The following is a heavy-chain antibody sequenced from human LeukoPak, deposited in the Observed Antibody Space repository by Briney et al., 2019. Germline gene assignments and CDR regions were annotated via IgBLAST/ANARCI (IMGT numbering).Heavy chain of an antibody. J-gene: IGHJ4*02. V-gene: IGHV3-23*01. Sequence: GGSLRLSCAASGFTFSTYAMSWVRQAPGKGLEWVSIITSSGGSTNYADSVKGRFTISRDNSKNTLYLQMNSLKPYDTAVYYCATDVTGGAISFWGQGALVTVSS. CDR3: ATDVTGGAISF. D-gene: IGHD1-14*01. CDR2: ITSSGGST. CDR1: GFTFSTYA.